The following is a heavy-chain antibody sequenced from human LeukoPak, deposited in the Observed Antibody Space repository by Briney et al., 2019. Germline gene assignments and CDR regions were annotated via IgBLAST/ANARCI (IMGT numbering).Heavy chain of an antibody. CDR1: GFTFSSYA. Sequence: GGSLRLSCAASGFTFSSYAMSWVRQAPGKGLEWVSAISGSGGSTYYADSVKGRFTISRDNSKNTLYLQMNSLRAEDTAVYYCANHDYCEPIYYYYGMDVWGQGTTVTVSS. D-gene: IGHD4-17*01. J-gene: IGHJ6*02. CDR3: ANHDYCEPIYYYYGMDV. V-gene: IGHV3-23*01. CDR2: ISGSGGST.